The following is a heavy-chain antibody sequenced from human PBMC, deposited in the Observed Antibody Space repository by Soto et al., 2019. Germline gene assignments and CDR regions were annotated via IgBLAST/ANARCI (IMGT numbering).Heavy chain of an antibody. CDR3: ARDEGFLAVAGIQTTYYYYGMDV. V-gene: IGHV1-69*13. CDR2: IIPIFGTA. D-gene: IGHD6-19*01. Sequence: AASVKVSCKASGGTFSSYAISWVRQAPGQGLEWMGGIIPIFGTANYAQKFQGRVTITADESTSTAYMELSSLRSEDTAVYYCARDEGFLAVAGIQTTYYYYGMDVWGQGTTVTVSS. J-gene: IGHJ6*02. CDR1: GGTFSSYA.